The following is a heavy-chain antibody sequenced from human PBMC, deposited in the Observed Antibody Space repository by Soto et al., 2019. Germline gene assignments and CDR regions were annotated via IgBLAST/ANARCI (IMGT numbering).Heavy chain of an antibody. CDR1: GGSISSYY. V-gene: IGHV4-59*08. D-gene: IGHD1-26*01. CDR3: ARHHPLELIWEEPYYYYYYMDV. J-gene: IGHJ6*03. CDR2: IYYSGST. Sequence: SETLPLACIVSGGSISSYYCSWMRPPPGKGLEWIGYIYYSGSTNDNPSLKSRVTISVDTSKNQFSLKLSSVTAADTAVYYCARHHPLELIWEEPYYYYYYMDVWGKGTTVTVSS.